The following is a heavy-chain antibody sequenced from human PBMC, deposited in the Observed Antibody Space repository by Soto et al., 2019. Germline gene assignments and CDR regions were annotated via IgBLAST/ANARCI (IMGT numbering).Heavy chain of an antibody. D-gene: IGHD3-16*01. V-gene: IGHV4-30-4*01. CDR3: ARDWGGGIGGGWFDP. J-gene: IGHJ5*02. CDR2: IYYSGST. CDR1: GGSISSGDYY. Sequence: QVQLQESGPGLVKPSQTLSLTCTVSGGSISSGDYYWSWIRQPPGKGLEWIGYIYYSGSTYYNPSLKSRVTTSVDTSKIQFSRKLSSVTAADRAVYYGARDWGGGIGGGWFDPWGQGTLVTVSS.